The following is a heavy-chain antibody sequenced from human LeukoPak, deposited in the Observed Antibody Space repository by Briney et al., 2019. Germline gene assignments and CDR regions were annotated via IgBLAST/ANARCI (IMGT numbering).Heavy chain of an antibody. CDR3: ARGTYYYDSSGYYLGAFDI. CDR2: ISSSSSYI. CDR1: GFTFSSYS. V-gene: IGHV3-21*01. J-gene: IGHJ3*02. D-gene: IGHD3-22*01. Sequence: GGSLRLSCAASGFTFSSYSMNWVRQAPGKGLEWVSSISSSSSYIYYADSVKGQFTISRDNAKNSLYLQMNSLRAEDTAVYYCARGTYYYDSSGYYLGAFDIWGQGTMVTVSS.